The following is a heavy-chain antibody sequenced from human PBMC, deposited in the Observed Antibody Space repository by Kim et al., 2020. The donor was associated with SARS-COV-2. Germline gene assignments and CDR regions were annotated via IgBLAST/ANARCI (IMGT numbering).Heavy chain of an antibody. CDR2: ISTDNGDT. Sequence: ASVKVSCKASGYTFTTYGISWVRQAPGQGLEWMGWISTDNGDTKYAKNFQGRVTMTKDTSTSTAYMELRNLRSDDTAVYYCARGVTMVRGVILGWFDPWGQGTLVTVSS. J-gene: IGHJ5*02. CDR1: GYTFTTYG. D-gene: IGHD3-10*01. CDR3: ARGVTMVRGVILGWFDP. V-gene: IGHV1-18*01.